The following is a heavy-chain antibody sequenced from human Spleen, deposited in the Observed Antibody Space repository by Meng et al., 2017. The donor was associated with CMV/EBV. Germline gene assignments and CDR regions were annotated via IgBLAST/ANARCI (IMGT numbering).Heavy chain of an antibody. CDR3: ATTPTYYDILTGYYFDY. Sequence: SETLSLTCTVSGGSISNYYWSWIRQPPGKGLEWIGYIYYSGSTNYNPSLKSRVTISVDTSKNQFSLKLSSVTAADTAVYYCATTPTYYDILTGYYFDYWGQGTLVTVSS. D-gene: IGHD3-9*01. V-gene: IGHV4-59*01. CDR1: GGSISNYY. J-gene: IGHJ4*02. CDR2: IYYSGST.